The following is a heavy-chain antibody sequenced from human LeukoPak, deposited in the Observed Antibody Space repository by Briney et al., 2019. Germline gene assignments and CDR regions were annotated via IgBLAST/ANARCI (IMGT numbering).Heavy chain of an antibody. CDR2: ISYDGSKE. CDR3: AKDLRSGWSLDY. CDR1: GFTFSNYG. V-gene: IGHV3-30*18. D-gene: IGHD6-19*01. Sequence: GGSLRLSCAASGFTFSNYGMHWVRQAPGKGLEWVAVISYDGSKEDYADSVKGRLTISRDNSKNTLYLQMNSLRAEDTAVYYCAKDLRSGWSLDYWGQGTLVPVSS. J-gene: IGHJ4*02.